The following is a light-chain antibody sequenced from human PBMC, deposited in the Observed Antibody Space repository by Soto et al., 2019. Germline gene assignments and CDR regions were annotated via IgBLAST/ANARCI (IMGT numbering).Light chain of an antibody. V-gene: IGLV2-14*01. CDR2: DVS. Sequence: QSVLTQPASVSGSPGQSITISCTGTSSDFGGYNYVSWYQQHPGKAPKLMIYDVSNRPSGVSNRFSGSKSGNTASLTISGLQAEDEADYYCSSYTSSSTLDYVFGTGTKVTVL. J-gene: IGLJ1*01. CDR1: SSDFGGYNY. CDR3: SSYTSSSTLDYV.